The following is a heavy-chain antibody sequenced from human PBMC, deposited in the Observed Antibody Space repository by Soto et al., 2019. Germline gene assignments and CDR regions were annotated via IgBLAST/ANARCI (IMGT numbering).Heavy chain of an antibody. Sequence: GGSLRLSCAASGFTFSSYGMHWVRQAPGKGLEWVAVIWYDGSNKYYADSVKGRFTISRDNSKNTLYLQMNSLRAEDTAVYYCARAPPGYCSSTSCYEGGIWYYYGMDVWGQGTTVTVSS. CDR2: IWYDGSNK. CDR1: GFTFSSYG. D-gene: IGHD2-2*01. CDR3: ARAPPGYCSSTSCYEGGIWYYYGMDV. J-gene: IGHJ6*02. V-gene: IGHV3-33*01.